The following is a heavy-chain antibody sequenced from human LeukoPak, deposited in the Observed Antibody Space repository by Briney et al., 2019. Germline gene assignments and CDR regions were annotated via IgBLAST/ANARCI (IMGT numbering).Heavy chain of an antibody. Sequence: GGSLRLPCAASGFTFSSYWMTRVRQAPGKGLEWVANIKQDGSEKYYVDSVKGRFTISRDNAKNSLYLQMNSLRAEDTAVYYCARVDCTNGVCHGFDYWGQGTLVTVSS. CDR1: GFTFSSYW. J-gene: IGHJ4*02. CDR2: IKQDGSEK. V-gene: IGHV3-7*01. D-gene: IGHD2-8*01. CDR3: ARVDCTNGVCHGFDY.